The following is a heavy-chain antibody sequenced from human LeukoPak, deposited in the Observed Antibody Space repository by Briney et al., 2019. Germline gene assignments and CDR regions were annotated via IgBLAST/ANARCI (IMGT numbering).Heavy chain of an antibody. CDR1: RFTFSSYW. Sequence: GGSLRLSCAASRFTFSSYWMSWVRQAPGKGLEWVANIKQDGSEKYYVDSVKGRFTISRDNAKNSLYLQMNSLRAEDTAVYYCARDQYYYDSSGYRLVGAFDIWGQGTMVTVSS. V-gene: IGHV3-7*01. J-gene: IGHJ3*02. CDR3: ARDQYYYDSSGYRLVGAFDI. CDR2: IKQDGSEK. D-gene: IGHD3-22*01.